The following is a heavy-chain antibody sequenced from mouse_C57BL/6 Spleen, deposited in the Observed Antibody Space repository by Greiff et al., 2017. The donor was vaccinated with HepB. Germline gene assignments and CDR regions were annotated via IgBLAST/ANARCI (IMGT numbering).Heavy chain of an antibody. D-gene: IGHD4-1*01. CDR2: IDPSDSYT. CDR1: GYTFTSYW. CDR3: ARSANWDDY. V-gene: IGHV1-50*01. Sequence: QVQLQQPGAELVKPGASVKLSCKASGYTFTSYWMQWVKQRPGQGLEWIGEIDPSDSYTNYNQKFKCKATLTVDTSTSTAYMQLRSLTSEDSVVYYCARSANWDDYWGQGTTLTVSS. J-gene: IGHJ2*01.